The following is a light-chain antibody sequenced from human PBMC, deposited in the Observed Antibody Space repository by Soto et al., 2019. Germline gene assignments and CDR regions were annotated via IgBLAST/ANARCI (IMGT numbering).Light chain of an antibody. CDR2: DAS. Sequence: DIQMTQSPSTLSASVGDRVTITCRASQSISSWLAWYQQKPGKAPKLLIYDASSLESGVPSRFSGSGSGTEFTITIRSLQPDDFATYYCQQYNSYSWTFGQGTKVEIK. V-gene: IGKV1-5*01. CDR1: QSISSW. J-gene: IGKJ1*01. CDR3: QQYNSYSWT.